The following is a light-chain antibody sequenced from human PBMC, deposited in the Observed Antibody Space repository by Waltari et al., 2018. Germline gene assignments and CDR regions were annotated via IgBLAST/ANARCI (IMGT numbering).Light chain of an antibody. Sequence: QSALTQPASVSGSPGQSITISCTRTSSDVGSYDLVSWYQQHPGKAPKPMIYEVNKRPSGVSHRFSCSMSGNTASLTISGLQAEDEADYHGCSYAGKCTVVFGGGTKLTVL. CDR3: CSYAGKCTVV. CDR2: EVN. J-gene: IGLJ2*01. V-gene: IGLV2-23*02. CDR1: SSDVGSYDL.